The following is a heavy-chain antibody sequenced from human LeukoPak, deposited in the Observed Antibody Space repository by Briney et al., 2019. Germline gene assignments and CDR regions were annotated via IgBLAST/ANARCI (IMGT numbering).Heavy chain of an antibody. CDR1: GGSFSGYY. D-gene: IGHD5-18*01. V-gene: IGHV4-34*01. CDR2: INHSGST. Sequence: SETLSLTCAVYGGSFSGYYWSWIRQPPGKGLEWIGEINHSGSTNYNPSLKSRVTISVDTSKNQFSLKLSSVTAADTAVYYCAKSSYSIFDYWGQGTPVTVSS. J-gene: IGHJ4*02. CDR3: AKSSYSIFDY.